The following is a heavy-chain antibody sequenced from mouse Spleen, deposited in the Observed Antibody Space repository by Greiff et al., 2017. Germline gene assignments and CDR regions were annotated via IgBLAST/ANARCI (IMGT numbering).Heavy chain of an antibody. J-gene: IGHJ3*01. Sequence: QVQLKQSGAELVKPGASVKLSCKASGYTFTEYTIHWVKQRSGQGLEWIGWFYPGSGSIKYNEKFKDKATLTADKSSSTVYMELSRLTSEDSAVYFCARHEEIPRSTMITTGWFAYWGQGTLVTVSA. CDR1: GYTFTEYT. V-gene: IGHV1-62-2*01. CDR3: ARHEEIPRSTMITTGWFAY. CDR2: FYPGSGSI. D-gene: IGHD2-4*01.